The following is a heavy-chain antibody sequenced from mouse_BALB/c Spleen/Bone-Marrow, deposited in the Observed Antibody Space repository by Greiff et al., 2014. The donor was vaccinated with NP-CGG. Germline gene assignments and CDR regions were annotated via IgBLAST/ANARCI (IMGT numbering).Heavy chain of an antibody. J-gene: IGHJ3*01. D-gene: IGHD2-1*01. Sequence: QVQLQQSGAELVRPGSSVKISCKASGYAYSSYWMNWVKQRPGQGLEWIGQIYPGDGDTNYNGKFKGKATLTADKSSSTAYMQLSILTTEVSSVYFWARTGNLAWFAYWGQGTLVTVSA. CDR2: IYPGDGDT. CDR1: GYAYSSYW. V-gene: IGHV1-80*01. CDR3: ARTGNLAWFAY.